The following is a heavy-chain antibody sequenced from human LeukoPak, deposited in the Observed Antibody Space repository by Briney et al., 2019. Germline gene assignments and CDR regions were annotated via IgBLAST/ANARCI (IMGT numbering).Heavy chain of an antibody. V-gene: IGHV4-59*01. CDR1: AGSISDFH. CDR2: VHSGGST. D-gene: IGHD4-17*01. Sequence: PSETLSLTCSVSAGSISDFHWGWIRQTPGKGLEWIGHVHSGGSTNYNPSLKSRLTMSVDTSKNQFFLKLNSVTAADTAVYYCARDLTTVTKGLDVWGQGTTIIVSS. CDR3: ARDLTTVTKGLDV. J-gene: IGHJ6*02.